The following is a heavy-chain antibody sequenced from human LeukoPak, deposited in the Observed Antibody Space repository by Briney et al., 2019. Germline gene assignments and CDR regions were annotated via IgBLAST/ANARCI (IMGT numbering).Heavy chain of an antibody. V-gene: IGHV4-34*01. J-gene: IGHJ6*03. D-gene: IGHD3-22*01. CDR2: FSHSGFP. Sequence: PSETLSLTCAIYGGSFSGYSWTWIRQPPGKGLEWIGEFSHSGFPVYNPSLGGRVTISIDASKNQFSLKLSSVTAADTAVYYCARKQYYYDSSGYYYVYYYMDVWGKGTTVTVSS. CDR3: ARKQYYYDSSGYYYVYYYMDV. CDR1: GGSFSGYS.